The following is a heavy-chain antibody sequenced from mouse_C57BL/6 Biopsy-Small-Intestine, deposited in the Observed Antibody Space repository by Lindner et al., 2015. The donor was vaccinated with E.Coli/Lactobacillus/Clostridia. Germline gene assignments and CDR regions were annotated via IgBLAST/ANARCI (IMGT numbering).Heavy chain of an antibody. CDR1: GYSFSNYA. CDR3: ARDLIRAPHGIFDY. V-gene: IGHV1-4*01. Sequence: SVKVSCKTSGYSFSNYAITWVRQAPGQGLEWLGWISGLNGHTNYAQQLRGRLTMTTDTSTNTAYMELRSLTSDDTAVYYCARDLIRAPHGIFDYWGQGAWSPSP. CDR2: ISGLNGHT. J-gene: IGHJ4*01. D-gene: IGHD3-3*01.